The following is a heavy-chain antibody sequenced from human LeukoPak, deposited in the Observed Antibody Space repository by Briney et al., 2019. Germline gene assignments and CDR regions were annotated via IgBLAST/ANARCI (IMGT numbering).Heavy chain of an antibody. Sequence: GGSLRLSCAASRFTTTGNYITWVRQAPGKGLEWVSVIYSGGRTNYADSVKGRFSISRDISNDTVYLQLNSLRIEDTAVYYCAELGITMIGGVWGKGTTVTISS. J-gene: IGHJ6*04. CDR3: AELGITMIGGV. V-gene: IGHV3-66*01. D-gene: IGHD3-10*02. CDR1: RFTTTGNY. CDR2: IYSGGRT.